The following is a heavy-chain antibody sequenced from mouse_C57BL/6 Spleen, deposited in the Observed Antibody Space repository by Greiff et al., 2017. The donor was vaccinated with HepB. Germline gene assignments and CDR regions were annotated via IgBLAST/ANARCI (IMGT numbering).Heavy chain of an antibody. CDR3: ASPEYYSSGGYAMDY. V-gene: IGHV1-22*01. CDR2: INPNNGGT. CDR1: GYTFTDYN. D-gene: IGHD1-1*01. J-gene: IGHJ4*01. Sequence: EVQLQQSGPELVKPGASVKMSCKASGYTFTDYNMHWVQQSPGKSLEWIGYINPNNGGTCYNQKFKGTSTLTVNKSSGTRYMELRSLTSEDSAVYYCASPEYYSSGGYAMDYWGQGTSVTVSS.